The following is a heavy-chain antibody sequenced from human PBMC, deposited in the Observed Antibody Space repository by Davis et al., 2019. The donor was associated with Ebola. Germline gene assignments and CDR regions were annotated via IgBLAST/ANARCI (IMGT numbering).Heavy chain of an antibody. J-gene: IGHJ4*02. CDR2: IRYDGSNK. V-gene: IGHV3-30*02. CDR3: ARARNWGSGLDY. Sequence: PGGSLRLSCAASGFTFSNYGMHWVRQAPGKGLEWVAFIRYDGSNKYYADSVKGRFTISRDNSKNTLYLQMNSLRAEDTAVYYCARARNWGSGLDYWGQGTLVTVSS. CDR1: GFTFSNYG. D-gene: IGHD7-27*01.